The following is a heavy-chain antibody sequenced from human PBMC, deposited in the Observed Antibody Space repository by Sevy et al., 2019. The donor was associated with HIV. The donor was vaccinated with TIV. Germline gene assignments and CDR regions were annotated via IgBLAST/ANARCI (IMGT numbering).Heavy chain of an antibody. CDR1: GFTFSSYW. CDR2: IKQDGSEK. J-gene: IGHJ4*02. D-gene: IGHD5-12*01. CDR3: AREIRGYSGYDGY. Sequence: GSLRLSCAASGFTFSSYWMSWVRQAPGKGLEWVANIKQDGSEKYYVDSVKGRFTISRDNAKNSLYLQMNSLRAEDTAVYYCAREIRGYSGYDGYWGQGTLVTVSS. V-gene: IGHV3-7*01.